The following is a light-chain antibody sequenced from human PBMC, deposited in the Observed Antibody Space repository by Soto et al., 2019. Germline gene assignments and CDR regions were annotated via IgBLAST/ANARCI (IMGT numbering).Light chain of an antibody. CDR2: EGS. CDR1: SSVVGSYNL. V-gene: IGLV2-23*01. Sequence: LTQPASVSVSPGQSITISCSGTSSVVGSYNLVSWYQQHPGKAPKLMIYEGSKRPSGVSNRFSGSKSDNTASLTISGLQAEDEADYYCCSYAGSNSYVFGTGTKVTVL. J-gene: IGLJ1*01. CDR3: CSYAGSNSYV.